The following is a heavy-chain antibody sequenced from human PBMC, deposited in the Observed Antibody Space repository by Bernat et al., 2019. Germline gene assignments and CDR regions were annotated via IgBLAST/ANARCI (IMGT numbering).Heavy chain of an antibody. CDR3: AKDGPYCSSTSCSPDY. Sequence: QVQLVESGGGVVQPGRSLRLSCAASGFTFSSYGMHWVRQAPGKGLEWVAVISYDGSNKYYAASVKGRFTISRDNSKNTLYLQMNSLRAEDTAVYYCAKDGPYCSSTSCSPDYWGQGTLVTVSS. V-gene: IGHV3-30*18. CDR2: ISYDGSNK. CDR1: GFTFSSYG. D-gene: IGHD2-2*01. J-gene: IGHJ4*02.